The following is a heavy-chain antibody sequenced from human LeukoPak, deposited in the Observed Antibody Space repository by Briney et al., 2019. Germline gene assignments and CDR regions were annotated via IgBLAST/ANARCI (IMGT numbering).Heavy chain of an antibody. CDR2: IWYDGSNK. J-gene: IGHJ4*02. V-gene: IGHV3-33*01. Sequence: GGSLRLSCAASRFTFSSYGMHWVGHAPGKGLEGVAVIWYDGSNKYYADSVKGRFTISRDNSKNTLYLQMNSLRAEDTAVYYCARNYYDSSGYYYHDYWGQGTLVTVSS. D-gene: IGHD3-22*01. CDR3: ARNYYDSSGYYYHDY. CDR1: RFTFSSYG.